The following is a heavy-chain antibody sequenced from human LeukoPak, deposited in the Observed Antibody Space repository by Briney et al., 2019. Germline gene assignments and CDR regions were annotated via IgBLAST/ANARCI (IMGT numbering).Heavy chain of an antibody. CDR3: ARVKVRDYGDYLVDY. Sequence: ASVKVSCKTSGYTFTEYYIHWVRQAPGHGLEWMGWVNPHSGGTNFAQSFRGRVTLTRDTSVTTAYMELNRLESDDTAVYYCARVKVRDYGDYLVDYWGQGTLVTVSS. CDR1: GYTFTEYY. V-gene: IGHV1-2*02. J-gene: IGHJ4*02. D-gene: IGHD4-17*01. CDR2: VNPHSGGT.